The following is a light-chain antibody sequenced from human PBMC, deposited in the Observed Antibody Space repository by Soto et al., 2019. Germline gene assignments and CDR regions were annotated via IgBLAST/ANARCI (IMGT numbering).Light chain of an antibody. Sequence: EIGMTQSQATRSVSPGERATLSCRASQSVSSNLAGYHQKLRQAPRLLIYVASTRTTVTPARFSASGSGTEFPLTISCLPSEDFAIYFCQQYNNWPPDRTFGQGTKVEIK. J-gene: IGKJ1*01. CDR2: VAS. CDR3: QQYNNWPPDRT. CDR1: QSVSSN. V-gene: IGKV3-15*01.